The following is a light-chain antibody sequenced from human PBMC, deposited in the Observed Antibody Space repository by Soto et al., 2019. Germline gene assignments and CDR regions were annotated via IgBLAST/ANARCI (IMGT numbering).Light chain of an antibody. J-gene: IGKJ1*01. CDR2: GAS. CDR1: QSVSSS. V-gene: IGKV3-15*01. CDR3: QQYNNWPPWT. Sequence: EIVMTQSRATMSLSPGERPTLSCRASQSVSSSLAWYQQKPGQAPRLLIYGASTRATGIPARFSGSVSGTEFTLSISSLQSEDFAVYYCQQYNNWPPWTFGQGTRWIS.